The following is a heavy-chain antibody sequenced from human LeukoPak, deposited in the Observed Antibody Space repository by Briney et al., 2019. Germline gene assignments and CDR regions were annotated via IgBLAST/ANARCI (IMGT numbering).Heavy chain of an antibody. J-gene: IGHJ6*02. CDR3: ARSRSSGWYIYYGMDV. V-gene: IGHV3-30-3*01. Sequence: PGGSLRLSCAASGFTFSSYAMHWVRQAPGKGLEWVAVIPYDGSNKYYADSVKGRFTISRDNSKNTLYLQMNSLRAEDTAVYYCARSRSSGWYIYYGMDVWGQGTTVTVSS. CDR1: GFTFSSYA. D-gene: IGHD6-19*01. CDR2: IPYDGSNK.